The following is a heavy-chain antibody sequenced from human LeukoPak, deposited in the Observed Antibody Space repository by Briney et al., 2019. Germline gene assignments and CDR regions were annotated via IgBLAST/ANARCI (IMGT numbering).Heavy chain of an antibody. CDR1: GGSFSGYY. J-gene: IGHJ5*02. CDR3: ARVAGPIVLMVYAIHKRGNWFDP. CDR2: INHSGST. V-gene: IGHV4-34*01. Sequence: PSETLSLTCAVYGGSFSGYYWSWIRQPPAKGLEWIGEINHSGSTNYNPSLKSRVTISVDTSKNQFSLKLSSVTAADTAVYYCARVAGPIVLMVYAIHKRGNWFDPWGQGTLVTVSS. D-gene: IGHD2-8*01.